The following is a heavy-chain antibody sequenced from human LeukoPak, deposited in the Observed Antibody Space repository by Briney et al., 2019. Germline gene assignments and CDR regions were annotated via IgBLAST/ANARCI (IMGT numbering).Heavy chain of an antibody. J-gene: IGHJ6*03. CDR3: ASLTNYDILTGLENMDV. V-gene: IGHV3-7*01. Sequence: GGSLRLSCTLSGFPFSSLWMTWVRQAPGKGLEWVANINQDGSEKYYVDSVKGRFTISRDNAKNSLYLQMNSLRAEDTAVYYCASLTNYDILTGLENMDVWGKGTTVTISS. CDR1: GFPFSSLW. D-gene: IGHD3-9*01. CDR2: INQDGSEK.